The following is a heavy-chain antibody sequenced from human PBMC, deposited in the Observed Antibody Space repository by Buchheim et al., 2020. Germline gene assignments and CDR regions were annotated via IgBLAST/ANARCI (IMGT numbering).Heavy chain of an antibody. V-gene: IGHV3-7*01. CDR3: ARGGGVYDFWSGYLGHYYYYYGMDV. Sequence: EVQLVESGGALVLPGGSLRLSCAASGFTFNTYWMTWVRQAPGKGLEWVATINLDGSKKYYLDSVRGRFTISRDNAKNSLSLQMNSLRAEDTAVYYCARGGGVYDFWSGYLGHYYYYYGMDVWGQGTT. J-gene: IGHJ6*02. D-gene: IGHD3-3*01. CDR2: INLDGSKK. CDR1: GFTFNTYW.